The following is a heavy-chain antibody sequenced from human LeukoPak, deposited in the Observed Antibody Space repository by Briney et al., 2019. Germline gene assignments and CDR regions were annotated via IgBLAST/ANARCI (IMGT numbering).Heavy chain of an antibody. CDR3: AREKYHGSGRLQYYYYGMDV. CDR1: GYTFTRYG. Sequence: GASVKVSCKASGYTFTRYGISWVRQAPGQGLEWMGWISGYNYNTKYAQKVQDRVTMTTDTSTNTAYMELRSLRADDTAVYYCAREKYHGSGRLQYYYYGMDVWGKGTTVTVSS. J-gene: IGHJ6*04. D-gene: IGHD3-10*01. CDR2: ISGYNYNT. V-gene: IGHV1-18*01.